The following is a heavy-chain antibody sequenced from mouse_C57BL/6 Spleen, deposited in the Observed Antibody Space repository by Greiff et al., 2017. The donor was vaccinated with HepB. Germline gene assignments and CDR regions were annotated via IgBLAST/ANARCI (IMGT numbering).Heavy chain of an antibody. CDR3: AREGTGHYYAMDY. J-gene: IGHJ4*01. V-gene: IGHV3-6*01. CDR1: GYSITSGYY. CDR2: ISYDGSN. Sequence: DVQLQESGPGLVKPSQSLSLTCSVTGYSITSGYYWNWIRQFPGNKLEWMGYISYDGSNNYNPSLKNRISITRDTSKNQFFLKLNSVTTEDTATYYCAREGTGHYYAMDYWGQGTSVTVSS. D-gene: IGHD4-1*01.